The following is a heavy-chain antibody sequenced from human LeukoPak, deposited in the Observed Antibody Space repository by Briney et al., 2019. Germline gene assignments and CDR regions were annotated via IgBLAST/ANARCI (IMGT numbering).Heavy chain of an antibody. D-gene: IGHD3-3*01. J-gene: IGHJ3*02. CDR2: INHSGST. CDR3: ARGRYYDFWSGPGAFDI. CDR1: GGSFSGYY. V-gene: IGHV4-34*01. Sequence: SETLSLTCAVYGGSFSGYYWSWLRQPPGRGGEWIGEINHSGSTNYNPSTKSPVTISVDPSKNQFSLKLSSLTAADTAVYYCARGRYYDFWSGPGAFDIWGQGTMVTVSS.